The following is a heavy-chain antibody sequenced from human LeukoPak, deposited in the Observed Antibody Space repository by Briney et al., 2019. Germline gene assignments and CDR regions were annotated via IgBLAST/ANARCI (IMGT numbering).Heavy chain of an antibody. CDR1: GYSFTSYW. CDR3: ARGQGSSGWGLRAFDI. CDR2: IYPGDSDT. V-gene: IGHV5-51*01. D-gene: IGHD6-19*01. J-gene: IGHJ3*02. Sequence: GESLKISCKGSGYSFTSYWIGWVRQMPGKGLEWMGIIYPGDSDTRYSPSFQGQVTISADKSISTVYLQWSSLKASDTAMYYCARGQGSSGWGLRAFDIWGQGTMVTVYS.